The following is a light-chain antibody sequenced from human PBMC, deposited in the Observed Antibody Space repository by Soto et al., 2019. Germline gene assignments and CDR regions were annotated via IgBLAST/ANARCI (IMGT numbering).Light chain of an antibody. V-gene: IGKV1-5*01. J-gene: IGKJ1*01. Sequence: DIQMTQSPSTLSASVGDRVTITCRASQSISSWLAWYQQKPGKAPKLLIYDASSLESGVPSRFSGSGSGTEFTLTISSLQPDDFPTYYCQQYNWRWTFGQGTKVEIK. CDR1: QSISSW. CDR2: DAS. CDR3: QQYNWRWT.